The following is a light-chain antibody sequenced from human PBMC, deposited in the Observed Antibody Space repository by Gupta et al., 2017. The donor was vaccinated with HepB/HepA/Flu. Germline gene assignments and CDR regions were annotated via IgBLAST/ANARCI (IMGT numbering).Light chain of an antibody. CDR3: QSYDSNNHV. V-gene: IGLV6-57*03. CDR2: ENS. Sequence: LMLTQPHSVSVSPGRTVTISCRRRGGNIAISFVQWHQQLPGSAPTTVIYENSRRPSGVPDRFSGSIDSSSNSASLTISGLKAEDEGDYYCQSYDSNNHVFGGGTKLTVL. CDR1: GGNIAISF. J-gene: IGLJ2*01.